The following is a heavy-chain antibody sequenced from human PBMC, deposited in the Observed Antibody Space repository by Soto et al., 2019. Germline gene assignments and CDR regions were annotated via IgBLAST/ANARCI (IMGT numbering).Heavy chain of an antibody. D-gene: IGHD2-2*01. Sequence: EVQLVESGGALVQPGGSLRLSCAASRFTFSTYEMHWLRQAPGKGLEWVSYISSGGDTVHYADSVKGRFTISRDNTRNSLYLQRNSLRDEDTALYYCVRYCSSTLCNGVATRTFDYWGQGTLVTVSS. CDR2: ISSGGDTV. J-gene: IGHJ4*02. V-gene: IGHV3-48*03. CDR3: VRYCSSTLCNGVATRTFDY. CDR1: RFTFSTYE.